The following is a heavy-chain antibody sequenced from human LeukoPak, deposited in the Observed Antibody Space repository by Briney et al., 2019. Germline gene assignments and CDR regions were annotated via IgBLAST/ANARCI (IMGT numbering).Heavy chain of an antibody. CDR1: GYTFTDYY. CDR2: INPNSGGT. D-gene: IGHD1-26*01. V-gene: IGHV1-2*02. CDR3: AREGPIVGATHLVDY. Sequence: ASVKVSCKASGYTFTDYYMHWVRQAPGQGLEWMGWINPNSGGTNYAQKFQGRVTMTRDTSISTAYMELSRLRSDDTAVCYCAREGPIVGATHLVDYWGQGTLVTVSS. J-gene: IGHJ4*02.